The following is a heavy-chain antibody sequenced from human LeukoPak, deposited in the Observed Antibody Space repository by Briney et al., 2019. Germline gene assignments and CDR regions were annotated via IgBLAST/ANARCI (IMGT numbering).Heavy chain of an antibody. J-gene: IGHJ6*02. V-gene: IGHV4-59*08. Sequence: PSETLSLTCTVSGDSINYYYWSWIGQSPGKGLEGIGYIHDTGTTNYNPSLKSRLTISIATSKSQVSLRLSSVPAAPTAVYYCARHSGGHSGFNEDYYYFYGMAVWGQGPTVTVSS. D-gene: IGHD5-12*01. CDR2: IHDTGTT. CDR3: ARHSGGHSGFNEDYYYFYGMAV. CDR1: GDSINYYY.